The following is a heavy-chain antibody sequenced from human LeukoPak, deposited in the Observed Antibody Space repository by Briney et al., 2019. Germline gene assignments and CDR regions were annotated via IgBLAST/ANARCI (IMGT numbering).Heavy chain of an antibody. J-gene: IGHJ4*02. CDR3: ARVSGYDWESFYDY. D-gene: IGHD5-12*01. CDR1: GGSISSNSYY. CDR2: IYYSGST. Sequence: PSETLSLTCAVSGGSISSNSYYWSWIRQPPGKGLEWIGYIYYSGSTNYNPSLKSRVTISVDTSKNQFSLKLNSVTAADTAVYYCARVSGYDWESFYDYWGQGTLVTVSS. V-gene: IGHV4-61*01.